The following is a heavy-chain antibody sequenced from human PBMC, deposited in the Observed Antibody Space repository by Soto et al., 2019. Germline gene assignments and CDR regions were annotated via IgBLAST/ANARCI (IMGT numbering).Heavy chain of an antibody. CDR2: IWYDGSNK. Sequence: GGSLRLSCAASGFTFSSYGMHWVRQAPGKGLEWVAVIWYDGSNKYYADSVKGRFTISRDNSKNTLYLLMNSLRAEDTAVYYCARDGSGDRHAFDIWGQGTMVTVSS. J-gene: IGHJ3*02. CDR3: ARDGSGDRHAFDI. CDR1: GFTFSSYG. D-gene: IGHD3-10*01. V-gene: IGHV3-33*08.